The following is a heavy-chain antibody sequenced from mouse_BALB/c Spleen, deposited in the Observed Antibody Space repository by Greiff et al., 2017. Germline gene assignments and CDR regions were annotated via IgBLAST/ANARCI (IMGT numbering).Heavy chain of an antibody. CDR3: ARTTATAYFDY. V-gene: IGHV1-14*01. CDR2: INPYNDGT. D-gene: IGHD1-2*01. Sequence: QLKQSGPELVKPGASVKMSCKASGYTFTSYAMHWVKQKPGQGLEWIGYINPYNDGTKYNEKFKGKATLTSDKSSSTAYMELSSLTSEDSAVYYCARTTATAYFDYWGQGTTLTVSS. J-gene: IGHJ2*01. CDR1: GYTFTSYA.